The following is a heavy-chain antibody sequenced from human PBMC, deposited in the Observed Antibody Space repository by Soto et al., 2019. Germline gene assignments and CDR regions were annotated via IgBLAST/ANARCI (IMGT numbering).Heavy chain of an antibody. D-gene: IGHD2-2*01. V-gene: IGHV3-30*18. CDR3: AKDLAIYCTSPSCYFGTFHY. CDR2: ISYDGNER. J-gene: IGHJ4*02. Sequence: PGGSLRLSCAASGFTFSGYGIHWVRQAPGKGLEWVAVISYDGNERYYADSVKGRFIISRDNPKNTLYLQMNSLRAEDTAVYYCAKDLAIYCTSPSCYFGTFHYWGQGTLVTVSS. CDR1: GFTFSGYG.